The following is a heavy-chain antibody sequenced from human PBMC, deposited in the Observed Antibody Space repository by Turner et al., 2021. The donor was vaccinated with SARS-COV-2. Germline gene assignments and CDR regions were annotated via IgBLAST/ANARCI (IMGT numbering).Heavy chain of an antibody. V-gene: IGHV3-53*04. Sequence: EVQLVESGGGLVQPGGSLRLSCAASGLTVSSNYMGWVRQAPGKGLEWVSVIYSGGSTFYADSVKGRFTISRHKSKNTLYIQLNSLRAEDTAVYYCARDLGPYGMDVWGQGTTVTVSS. CDR1: GLTVSSNY. CDR2: IYSGGST. J-gene: IGHJ6*02. CDR3: ARDLGPYGMDV.